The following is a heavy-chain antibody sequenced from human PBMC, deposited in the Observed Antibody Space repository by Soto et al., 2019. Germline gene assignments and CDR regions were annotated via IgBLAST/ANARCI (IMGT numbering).Heavy chain of an antibody. CDR2: ISPHNDRT. CDR3: ARDLYYSSGPYFDHDAFDI. J-gene: IGHJ3*02. D-gene: IGHD6-19*01. Sequence: QVQLVQSGADVKKPGASVKVSCKASGYNFTSYGISWVRQAPGQGLEWMGWISPHNDRTKYARRFQDRVTMTTETPTSTVYMELGSLRSDDTAVSYCARDLYYSSGPYFDHDAFDIWGQGTVVTVSS. V-gene: IGHV1-18*01. CDR1: GYNFTSYG.